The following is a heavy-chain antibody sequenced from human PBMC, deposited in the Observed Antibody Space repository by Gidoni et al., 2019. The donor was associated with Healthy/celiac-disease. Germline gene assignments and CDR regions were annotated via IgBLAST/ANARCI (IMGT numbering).Heavy chain of an antibody. CDR2: ISSSGSTI. V-gene: IGHV3-48*03. D-gene: IGHD3-9*01. Sequence: EVQLVESGGGLVQPGGSLRLSCAASGFPFSSYEMNWVRQAPGKGLEWVSYISSSGSTIYYADSVKGRFTISRDNAKNSLYLQMNSLRAEDTAVYYCARADFDSYFDYWGQGTLVTVSS. J-gene: IGHJ4*02. CDR3: ARADFDSYFDY. CDR1: GFPFSSYE.